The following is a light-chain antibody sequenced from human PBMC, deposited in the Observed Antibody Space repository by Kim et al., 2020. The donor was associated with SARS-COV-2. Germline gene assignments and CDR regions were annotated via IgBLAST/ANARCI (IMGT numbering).Light chain of an antibody. V-gene: IGKV1D-16*01. Sequence: ASARASVPINWRARQGISSWLAWYQQKPETAPKSLIYAASSLQSGVPSRFSGSGSGTDFTLTISSLQPEDFATYYCQQYNGYPLTFGGGTKVDIK. J-gene: IGKJ4*01. CDR3: QQYNGYPLT. CDR2: AAS. CDR1: QGISSW.